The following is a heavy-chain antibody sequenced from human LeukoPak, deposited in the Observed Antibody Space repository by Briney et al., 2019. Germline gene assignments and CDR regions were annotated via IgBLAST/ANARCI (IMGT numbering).Heavy chain of an antibody. CDR3: ARANYGGLFDY. J-gene: IGHJ4*02. D-gene: IGHD3-16*01. Sequence: ASVKVSCKASGYTFTSYYMHWVRQAPGQGLEWMGIINPSGGSTSYAQKFQGRVTITADKSTSTAYMEPSSLRSEDTAVYYCARANYGGLFDYWGQGTLVTVSS. CDR2: INPSGGST. V-gene: IGHV1-46*01. CDR1: GYTFTSYY.